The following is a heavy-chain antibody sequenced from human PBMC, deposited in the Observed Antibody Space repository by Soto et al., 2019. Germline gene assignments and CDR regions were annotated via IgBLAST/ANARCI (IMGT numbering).Heavy chain of an antibody. CDR2: IIPIFGTA. CDR1: GGTFSSYA. J-gene: IGHJ6*02. D-gene: IGHD3-3*01. Sequence: SVKVSCKASGGTFSSYAISWVRQAPGQGLEWMGGIIPIFGTANYAQKFQGRVTITADESTGTAYMELSSLRSEDTAVYYCAASRITIFGVVRSVYYYGMDVWGQGTTVTVSS. CDR3: AASRITIFGVVRSVYYYGMDV. V-gene: IGHV1-69*13.